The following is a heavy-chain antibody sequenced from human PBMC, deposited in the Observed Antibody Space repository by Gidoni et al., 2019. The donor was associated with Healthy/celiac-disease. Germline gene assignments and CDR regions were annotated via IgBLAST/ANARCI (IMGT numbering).Heavy chain of an antibody. D-gene: IGHD1-7*01. J-gene: IGHJ4*02. CDR3: ARDLIRTGTTVDY. V-gene: IGHV3-33*01. CDR2: IWYDGSNK. Sequence: QVQLVESGGGVVQPGRSLRLSCEASGFTFSSYGMPWVLQAPGQGLEWVAGIWYDGSNKYYADAVKGRVTIARDNSKNTLYLQMNSLRAEDTAVYYCARDLIRTGTTVDYWGQGTLVTVSS. CDR1: GFTFSSYG.